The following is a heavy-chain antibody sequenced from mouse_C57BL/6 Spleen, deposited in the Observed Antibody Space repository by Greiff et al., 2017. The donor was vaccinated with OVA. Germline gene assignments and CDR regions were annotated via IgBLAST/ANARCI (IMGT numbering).Heavy chain of an antibody. CDR1: GFTFSSYT. J-gene: IGHJ2*01. D-gene: IGHD2-3*01. Sequence: EVHLVESGGGLVKPGGSLKLSCAASGFTFSSYTMSWVRQTPEKRLEWVATISGGGGNTYYPDSVKGRFTISRDNAKNTLYLQMSSLRSEDTALYYCARQGWLDFDYWGQGTTLTVSS. CDR3: ARQGWLDFDY. V-gene: IGHV5-9*01. CDR2: ISGGGGNT.